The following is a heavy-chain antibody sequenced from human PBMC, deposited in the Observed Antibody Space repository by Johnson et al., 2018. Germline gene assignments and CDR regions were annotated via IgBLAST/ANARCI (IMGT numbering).Heavy chain of an antibody. D-gene: IGHD1-20*01. V-gene: IGHV3-30*18. CDR3: AKDPPDVYNWEDNMDG. CDR1: GFTFSRYD. J-gene: IGHJ6*03. Sequence: QVQLVESGGGVVQPGRSLTLSCAASGFTFSRYDMHWARQAPGKGLEWVALISYDGNNKKYADSVRGRFTISRDNSKSTLYVPMNSLRPEDTADYYCAKDPPDVYNWEDNMDGWGKGTTVTVSS. CDR2: ISYDGNNK.